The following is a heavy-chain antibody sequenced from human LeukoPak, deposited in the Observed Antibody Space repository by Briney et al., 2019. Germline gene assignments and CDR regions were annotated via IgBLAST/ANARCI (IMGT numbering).Heavy chain of an antibody. CDR2: ISGSGGST. J-gene: IGHJ4*02. V-gene: IGHV3-23*01. Sequence: GGSLRLSCAASGFTFSSYAMSWVRQAPGKGLEWVSAISGSGGSTYYADSVKGRFTISRDNSKNTLYLQMNSLRAEDTAIYYCAKGLNWGLEYYFDYWGQGTLVTVSS. CDR3: AKGLNWGLEYYFDY. D-gene: IGHD7-27*01. CDR1: GFTFSSYA.